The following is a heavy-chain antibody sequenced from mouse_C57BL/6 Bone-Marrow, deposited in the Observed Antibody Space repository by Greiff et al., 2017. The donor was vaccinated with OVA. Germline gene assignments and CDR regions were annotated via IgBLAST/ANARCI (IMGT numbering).Heavy chain of an antibody. CDR2: IYPRSGNT. CDR1: GYTFTSYG. J-gene: IGHJ2*01. V-gene: IGHV1-81*01. D-gene: IGHD1-1*01. Sequence: VQLQESGAELARPGASVKLSCKASGYTFTSYGISWVKQRTGQGLEWIGEIYPRSGNTYYNEKFKGKATLTADKSSSTAYMELRSLTSEDSAVYFCARRYYGSSYGYWGQGTTLTVSS. CDR3: ARRYYGSSYGY.